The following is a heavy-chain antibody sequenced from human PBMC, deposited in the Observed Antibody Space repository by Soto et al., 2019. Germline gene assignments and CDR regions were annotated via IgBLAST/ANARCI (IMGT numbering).Heavy chain of an antibody. V-gene: IGHV3-53*04. J-gene: IGHJ6*03. CDR1: GFTVSSNY. CDR3: ARVSIVVVPAAIYPIPGYMDV. Sequence: GGSLRLSCAASGFTVSSNYMSWVRQAPGKGLEWVSVIYSGGSAYYADSVKGRFTISRHNSKNTLYLQMNSLRAEDTAVYYCARVSIVVVPAAIYPIPGYMDVWGKGTTVTVSS. CDR2: IYSGGSA. D-gene: IGHD2-2*02.